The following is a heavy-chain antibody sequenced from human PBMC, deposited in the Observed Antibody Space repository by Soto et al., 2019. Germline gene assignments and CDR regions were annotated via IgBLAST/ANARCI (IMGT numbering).Heavy chain of an antibody. V-gene: IGHV3-21*01. J-gene: IGHJ6*02. Sequence: GGSLRLSCAASGFTFSSYSMNWVRQAPGKGLEWVSSISSSSSYIYYADSVKGRFTISRDNAKNSLYLQMNSLRAEDTAVYYCARDGRLVVVSYGMDVWGQGTTVTVSS. CDR2: ISSSSSYI. D-gene: IGHD2-2*01. CDR1: GFTFSSYS. CDR3: ARDGRLVVVSYGMDV.